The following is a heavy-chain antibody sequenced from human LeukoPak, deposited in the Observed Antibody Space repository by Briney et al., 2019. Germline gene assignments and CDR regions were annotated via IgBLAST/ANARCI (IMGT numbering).Heavy chain of an antibody. CDR2: ISYDGSNK. Sequence: GGSLRLSCAASGFTFSSYAMHWVRQAPGKGLEWVAVISYDGSNKYYADSVKGRFTISRDNPKNTLYLQMNSLRAEDTAVYHCATLGSDRVDYWGQGTPVTVSS. V-gene: IGHV3-30-3*01. D-gene: IGHD3-10*02. CDR3: ATLGSDRVDY. J-gene: IGHJ4*02. CDR1: GFTFSSYA.